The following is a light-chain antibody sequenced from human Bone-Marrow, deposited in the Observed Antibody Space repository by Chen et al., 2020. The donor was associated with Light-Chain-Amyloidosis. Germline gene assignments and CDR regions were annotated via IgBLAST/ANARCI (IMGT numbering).Light chain of an antibody. Sequence: SYVLTQPSSVSVAPGQTATIACGGNNIGSTSVHWYQPTPGQAPLLFVYDDSDRPSGIPERLSGSNSGNTATLTISRGEAGDEADYYCQVWDRSSDRPVFGGGTKLTVL. CDR3: QVWDRSSDRPV. J-gene: IGLJ3*02. V-gene: IGLV3-21*02. CDR2: DDS. CDR1: NIGSTS.